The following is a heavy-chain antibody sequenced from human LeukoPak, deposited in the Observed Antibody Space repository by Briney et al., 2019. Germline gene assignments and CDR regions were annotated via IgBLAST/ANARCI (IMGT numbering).Heavy chain of an antibody. CDR3: ARDLAVLGVVFTSYMDV. D-gene: IGHD3-3*01. Sequence: ASAKVSCKASGYSSITHGITWVRQAPGQGLQWVGWISTYSGNAHDAQRLQDRVTLSKDTATTTAYLEVKNLRSDDTAVYYCARDLAVLGVVFTSYMDVWGKGTPVIVSS. J-gene: IGHJ6*03. CDR2: ISTYSGNA. CDR1: GYSSITHG. V-gene: IGHV1-18*01.